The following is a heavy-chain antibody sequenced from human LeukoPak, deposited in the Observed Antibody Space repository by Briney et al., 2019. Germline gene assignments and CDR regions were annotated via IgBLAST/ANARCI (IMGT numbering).Heavy chain of an antibody. Sequence: GGSLRLSCAASGFTFSSYGMNWVRQAPGKGLEWVAVISYDGSNKYYADSVKGRFTISRDNSKNTLYLQMNSLRAEDTAVYYCAKDQVLQSFGDHNWFDPWGQGTLVTVSS. CDR2: ISYDGSNK. J-gene: IGHJ5*02. V-gene: IGHV3-30*18. D-gene: IGHD2/OR15-2a*01. CDR1: GFTFSSYG. CDR3: AKDQVLQSFGDHNWFDP.